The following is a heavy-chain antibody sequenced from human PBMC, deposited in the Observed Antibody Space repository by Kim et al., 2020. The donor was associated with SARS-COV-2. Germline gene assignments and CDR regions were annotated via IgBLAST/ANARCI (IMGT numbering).Heavy chain of an antibody. V-gene: IGHV3-30*01. CDR3: ARDLSGSYSGYFDY. J-gene: IGHJ4*02. Sequence: ADSVQGRFTISSNNSENTLYLQMNSLRAEDTAVYYCARDLSGSYSGYFDYWGQGTLVTVSS. D-gene: IGHD1-26*01.